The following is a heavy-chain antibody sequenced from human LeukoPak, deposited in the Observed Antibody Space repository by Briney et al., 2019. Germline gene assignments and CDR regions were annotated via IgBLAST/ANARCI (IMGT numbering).Heavy chain of an antibody. CDR1: GVTVRSNY. J-gene: IGHJ6*02. D-gene: IGHD6-13*01. CDR3: ARDPLDGMDV. V-gene: IGHV3-7*03. Sequence: PGGSLRLSCAASGVTVRSNYMSWVRQAPGKGLEWVANIKQDGSEKYYVDSVKGRFTISRDNAKNSLYLQMNSLRAEDTAVYYCARDPLDGMDVWGQGTTVTVSS. CDR2: IKQDGSEK.